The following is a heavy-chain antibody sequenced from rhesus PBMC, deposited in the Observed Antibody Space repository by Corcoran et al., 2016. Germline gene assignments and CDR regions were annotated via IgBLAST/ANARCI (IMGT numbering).Heavy chain of an antibody. CDR2: DYGGSGST. J-gene: IGHJ1*01. CDR3: ARDSYYNICTGYYSGDYFEF. D-gene: IGHD3-3*01. CDR1: GYSISSGYA. V-gene: IGHV4-127*01. Sequence: QVQLQESGTGLVKHSETLSLTCAVSGYSISSGYAGGWIREAPGKGLEWIGKDYGGSGSTAHTPSPQGRDTFSNATSNTPYSLNLSSVTAADTAVYYCARDSYYNICTGYYSGDYFEFWGQGALVTVSS.